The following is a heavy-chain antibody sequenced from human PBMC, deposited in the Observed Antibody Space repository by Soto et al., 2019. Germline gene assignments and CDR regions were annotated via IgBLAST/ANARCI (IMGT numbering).Heavy chain of an antibody. D-gene: IGHD3-3*01. CDR1: GGSISSYY. V-gene: IGHV4-59*08. CDR3: ARHGGTYYDFWSGYSYYMDV. Sequence: SETLSLTCTVSGGSISSYYWSWIRQPPGKGLEWIGYIYYSGSTNYNPSLKSRFTISVDTSKNQFSLKLSSVTAADTAVYYCARHGGTYYDFWSGYSYYMDVWGKGTTVTVSS. CDR2: IYYSGST. J-gene: IGHJ6*03.